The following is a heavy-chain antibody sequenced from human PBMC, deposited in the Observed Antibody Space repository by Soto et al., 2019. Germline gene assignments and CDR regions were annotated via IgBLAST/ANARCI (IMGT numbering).Heavy chain of an antibody. CDR3: ARSPYCSSTSCKGPGWFDP. CDR1: GYTFTSYA. J-gene: IGHJ5*02. Sequence: GASVKVSCKASGYTFTSYAMHWVRQAPGQRLEWMGWINAGNGNTKYSQKFQGRVTITRDTSASTAYMELSSLRSEDTAVYYCARSPYCSSTSCKGPGWFDPWGQGTLVTVSS. CDR2: INAGNGNT. V-gene: IGHV1-3*01. D-gene: IGHD2-2*01.